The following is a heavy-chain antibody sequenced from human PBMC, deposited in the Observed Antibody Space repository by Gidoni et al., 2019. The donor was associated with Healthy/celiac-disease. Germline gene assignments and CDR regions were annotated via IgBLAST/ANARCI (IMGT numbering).Heavy chain of an antibody. J-gene: IGHJ3*02. CDR3: ASSPSGAAAFDI. CDR2: ISSSSSYI. V-gene: IGHV3-21*01. Sequence: EVQLVESGGGLVKPGGSLRLSCAASGFTFSSYSMNWVRQAPGKGLEWVSSISSSSSYIYYADSVKGRFTISRDNAKNSLYLQMNSLRAEDTAVYYCASSPSGAAAFDIWGQGTMVTVSS. CDR1: GFTFSSYS.